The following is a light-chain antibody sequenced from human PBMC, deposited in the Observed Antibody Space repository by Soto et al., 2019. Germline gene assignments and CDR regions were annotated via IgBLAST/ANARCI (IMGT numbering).Light chain of an antibody. V-gene: IGLV7-46*01. CDR3: LLSYSGARPYVV. CDR1: TGAVTSGHY. Sequence: QAVVTQEHSLTVSPGGTFTLTCVSSTGAVTSGHYPYWFQQKPGQAPRTLIYDTSNQHSWTPARFSGSLLGGKAALTLSGAQPEDEAEYYCLLSYSGARPYVVFGGGTKLTVL. J-gene: IGLJ2*01. CDR2: DTS.